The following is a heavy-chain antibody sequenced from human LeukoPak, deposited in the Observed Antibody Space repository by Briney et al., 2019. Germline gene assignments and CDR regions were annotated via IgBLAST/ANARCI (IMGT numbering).Heavy chain of an antibody. J-gene: IGHJ2*01. CDR2: IYSGGVT. CDR1: GLTVSSNY. Sequence: GGSLRLSCAASGLTVSSNYMSWVRRAPGKGLEWVSLIYSGGVTYYADSVKGRFTISRDNSKNTLYLQMNSLRAEDTAVYYCARAGGGDKQQLVWYFDLWGRGTLVTVSS. V-gene: IGHV3-53*01. CDR3: ARAGGGDKQQLVWYFDL. D-gene: IGHD6-13*01.